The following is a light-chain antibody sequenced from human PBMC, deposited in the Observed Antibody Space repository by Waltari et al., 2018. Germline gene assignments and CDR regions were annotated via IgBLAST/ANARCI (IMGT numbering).Light chain of an antibody. CDR3: CSYAGSSTFV. CDR1: RSMVGGINL. Sequence: LPNLPPVPGSPGQPSTIPALGPRSMVGGINLFSWYQQHPGKAPKLRIDEGIKRPSGVSNRFSGSKSGNTASLTISGLQAEDEADYYCCSYAGSSTFVFGTGTKVTVL. J-gene: IGLJ1*01. CDR2: EGI. V-gene: IGLV2-23*01.